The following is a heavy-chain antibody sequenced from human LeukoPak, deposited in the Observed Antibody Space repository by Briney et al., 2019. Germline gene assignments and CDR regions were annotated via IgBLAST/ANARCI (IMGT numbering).Heavy chain of an antibody. J-gene: IGHJ4*02. V-gene: IGHV1-2*02. CDR2: IRGDTGDT. CDR1: GYTLSDYY. CDR3: ARVRGNSCDY. D-gene: IGHD6-13*01. Sequence: ASVTISCKTSGYTLSDYYMHWARQAPGQGLEWMGWIRGDTGDTDSSKKFQGRVTMTRDTSTNTAYLELSRLRYDDTAIYFCARVRGNSCDYWGQGTLVTVSS.